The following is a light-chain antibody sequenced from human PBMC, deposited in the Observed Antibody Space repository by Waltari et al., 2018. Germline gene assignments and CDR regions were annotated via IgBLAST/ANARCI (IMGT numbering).Light chain of an antibody. CDR1: QSIDSH. Sequence: EIVLTQSPATLSLSPGERATLSCRASQSIDSHLAWYLQKPGQAPRLLIFDASNRATGIPARFSGSGFGTDFTLTISSLEPEDFGVYYCQQRSNWPPTFGQGTRLEIK. CDR2: DAS. V-gene: IGKV3-11*01. CDR3: QQRSNWPPT. J-gene: IGKJ5*01.